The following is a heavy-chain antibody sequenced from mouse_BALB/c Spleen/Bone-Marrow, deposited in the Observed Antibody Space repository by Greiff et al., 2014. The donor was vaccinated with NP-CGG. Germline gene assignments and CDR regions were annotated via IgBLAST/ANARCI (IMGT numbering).Heavy chain of an antibody. CDR3: ARVTTDWYFDV. CDR1: GYSFTGYF. J-gene: IGHJ1*01. V-gene: IGHV1-20*02. Sequence: EVQLQQSGPELVKPGASVKISCKASGYSFTGYFMNWVMQSHGKSLEWIGRINPYNGDTFYSQKFKGKATLTVDKSSSTAHMELRSLASEDSAVYYCARVTTDWYFDVWGAGTTVTVSS. D-gene: IGHD1-1*01. CDR2: INPYNGDT.